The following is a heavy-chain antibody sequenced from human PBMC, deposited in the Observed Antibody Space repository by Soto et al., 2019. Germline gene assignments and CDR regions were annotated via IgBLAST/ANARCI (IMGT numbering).Heavy chain of an antibody. J-gene: IGHJ1*01. CDR3: ARDRVESGYPEYFQH. Sequence: VQLVESGGGLIQPGGSLRLSCAASGFTVSSNYMSWVRQAPGKGLEWVSVIYSGGSTYYADSVKGRFTISRDNSKNTLYLQMNSPRAEDTAVYYCARDRVESGYPEYFQHWGQGTLVTVSS. V-gene: IGHV3-53*01. CDR1: GFTVSSNY. D-gene: IGHD3-22*01. CDR2: IYSGGST.